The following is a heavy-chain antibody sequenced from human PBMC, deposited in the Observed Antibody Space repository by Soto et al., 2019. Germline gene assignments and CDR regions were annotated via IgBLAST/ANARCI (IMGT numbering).Heavy chain of an antibody. Sequence: GGSLRLSCAASGFTFSSYAMSWVRQAPGKGLEWVSAISGSGGSTYYAESVKGRFTISRDNSKNTLYLQMNSLRAEDTAVYYCAKARIVLVPAATEFDYWGQGTLVTVSS. V-gene: IGHV3-23*01. CDR3: AKARIVLVPAATEFDY. CDR2: ISGSGGST. D-gene: IGHD2-2*01. CDR1: GFTFSSYA. J-gene: IGHJ4*02.